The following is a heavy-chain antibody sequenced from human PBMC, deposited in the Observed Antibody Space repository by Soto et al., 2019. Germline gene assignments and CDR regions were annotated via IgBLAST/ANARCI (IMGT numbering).Heavy chain of an antibody. V-gene: IGHV3-9*01. CDR3: AKDSGGRGRSCYYRY. J-gene: IGHJ4*02. CDR1: GFTFDDYA. CDR2: ISWNSGSI. Sequence: VQLVESGGGLLQPGRSLRLSCAASGFTFDDYAIHLVRQAPGKGLEWVSGISWNSGSIGYEDSVKGRFTISRDNAKNSLYLQMNSLRAEETALYYCAKDSGGRGRSCYYRYCGQGNLVTVAA. D-gene: IGHD2-15*01.